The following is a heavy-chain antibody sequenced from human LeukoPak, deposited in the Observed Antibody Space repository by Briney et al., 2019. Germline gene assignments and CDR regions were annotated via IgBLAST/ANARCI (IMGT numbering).Heavy chain of an antibody. CDR2: IYFRGST. CDR1: GGSIISYY. Sequence: TLSPTRTVAGGSIISYYWRSIRQPPGKGLDWITSIYFRGSTNNIPSLKSRFTVSLDTSKHQFSLTLSSVTAADTAVYYCARHRGSNLNRFFDFWGQVTLVTVSS. J-gene: IGHJ4*02. V-gene: IGHV4-59*08. CDR3: ARHRGSNLNRFFDF. D-gene: IGHD1-14*01.